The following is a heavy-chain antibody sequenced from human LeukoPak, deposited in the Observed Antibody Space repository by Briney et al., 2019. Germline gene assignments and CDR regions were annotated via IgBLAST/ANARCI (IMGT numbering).Heavy chain of an antibody. CDR3: AKVNDYGDYVSFDY. CDR2: IRYVGSNK. V-gene: IGHV3-30*02. CDR1: GFTFSSYG. J-gene: IGHJ4*02. D-gene: IGHD4-17*01. Sequence: GGSLRLSCAASGFTFSSYGMHWVRQAPGKGLEGVAFIRYVGSNKYYADSVKGRFTISRDNSKNTLYLQMKSLRAEDTAVYYCAKVNDYGDYVSFDYWGQGTLVTVSS.